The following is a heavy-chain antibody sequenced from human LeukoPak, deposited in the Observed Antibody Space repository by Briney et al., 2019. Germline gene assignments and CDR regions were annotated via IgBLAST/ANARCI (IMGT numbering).Heavy chain of an antibody. V-gene: IGHV3-30*03. CDR2: IPYDGSNK. CDR3: ARLAVTTVVTPGY. J-gene: IGHJ4*02. CDR1: GFTFSSYG. Sequence: GGSLRHSCVASGFTFSSYGMHWVRQAPGKGLEWVAVIPYDGSNKYYADSVKGRFTISRDNSKNTLYLQMNSLRPEDTAVYYCARLAVTTVVTPGYWGQGTLVTVSS. D-gene: IGHD4-17*01.